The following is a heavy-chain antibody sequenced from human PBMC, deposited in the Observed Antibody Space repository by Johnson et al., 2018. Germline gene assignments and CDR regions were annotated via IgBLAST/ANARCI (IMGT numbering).Heavy chain of an antibody. V-gene: IGHV3-73*02. J-gene: IGHJ4*02. CDR1: GFSFSDSA. CDR3: TRQESLGSSSGWYYFDR. Sequence: VQLQESGGGLVQPGGSLKLSCAASGFSFSDSAVHWVRQASGKGLEWVGRIKSKAGNYATAYGASVTGRFTISRDDSKNTAHLHMNSLKSEDTAVYYCTRQESLGSSSGWYYFDRWGQGTLVTVSS. D-gene: IGHD6-19*01. CDR2: IKSKAGNYAT.